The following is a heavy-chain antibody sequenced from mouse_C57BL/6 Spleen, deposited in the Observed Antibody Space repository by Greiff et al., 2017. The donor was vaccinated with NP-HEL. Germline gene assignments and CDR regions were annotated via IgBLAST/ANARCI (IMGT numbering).Heavy chain of an antibody. J-gene: IGHJ4*01. Sequence: QVQLQQPGAELVRPGSSVKLSCKASGYTFTSYWMHWVKQRPIQGLEWIGNIDPSDSDTHYNQKFKDKATLTVDKSSSTAYMQLSSLTSEDSAVYYCARGDYGSSYSAMDYWGQGTSVTVSS. D-gene: IGHD1-1*01. CDR3: ARGDYGSSYSAMDY. CDR1: GYTFTSYW. V-gene: IGHV1-52*01. CDR2: IDPSDSDT.